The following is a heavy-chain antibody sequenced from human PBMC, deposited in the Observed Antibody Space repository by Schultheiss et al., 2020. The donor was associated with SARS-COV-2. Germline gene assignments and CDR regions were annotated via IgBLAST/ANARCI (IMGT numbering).Heavy chain of an antibody. CDR3: AKDRKGVYYDSSGSPKNYFDY. J-gene: IGHJ4*02. CDR2: ISWDGGST. Sequence: GGSLRLSCAASGFTFSSYGMHWVRQAPGKGLEWVSLISWDGGSTYYADSVKGRFTISRDNPKNTLYLQMNSLRAEDTAVYYCAKDRKGVYYDSSGSPKNYFDYWGQGTLVTVSS. D-gene: IGHD3-22*01. V-gene: IGHV3-NL1*01. CDR1: GFTFSSYG.